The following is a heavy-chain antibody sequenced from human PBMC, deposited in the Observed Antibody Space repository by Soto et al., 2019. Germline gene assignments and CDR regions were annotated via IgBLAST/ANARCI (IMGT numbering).Heavy chain of an antibody. V-gene: IGHV4-59*08. Sequence: QVQLQESGPGLVKPSETLSLTCTVSGWYINTYYWSWIRQPPGKGLEWIAYIYYRANPNYNPSLKCRVTRSQDTTTKQFSMKWSSVTAADTAVYYCARQYGDGYDYVDYWGQGTLVTVSS. CDR3: ARQYGDGYDYVDY. J-gene: IGHJ4*02. D-gene: IGHD5-12*01. CDR2: IYYRANP. CDR1: GWYINTYY.